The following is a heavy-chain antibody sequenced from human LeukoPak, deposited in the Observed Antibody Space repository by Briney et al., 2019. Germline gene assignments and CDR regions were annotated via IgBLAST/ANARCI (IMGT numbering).Heavy chain of an antibody. Sequence: ASVKVSCKASGYTFTSYYMHWVRQAPGQGLEWMGIINPSGGSTSYAQKSQGRVTMTRDTSTSTVYMELSSLRSEDTAVYYCARTPRSFLEWSNDAFDIWGQGTMVTVSS. J-gene: IGHJ3*02. CDR1: GYTFTSYY. CDR2: INPSGGST. V-gene: IGHV1-46*01. CDR3: ARTPRSFLEWSNDAFDI. D-gene: IGHD3-3*01.